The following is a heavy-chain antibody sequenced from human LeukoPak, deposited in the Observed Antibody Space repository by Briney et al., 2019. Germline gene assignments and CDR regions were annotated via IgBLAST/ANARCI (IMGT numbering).Heavy chain of an antibody. Sequence: SETLSLTCTVSGGSISSYYWSWIRQPPGKGLEWIGYIYTSGSTNYNPSLKSRVTISVDTSKSQFSLKLSAVTAADTAVYYCARQRCGVRGALDYWGQGTLVTVSS. CDR2: IYTSGST. V-gene: IGHV4-4*09. D-gene: IGHD3-10*01. CDR1: GGSISSYY. J-gene: IGHJ4*02. CDR3: ARQRCGVRGALDY.